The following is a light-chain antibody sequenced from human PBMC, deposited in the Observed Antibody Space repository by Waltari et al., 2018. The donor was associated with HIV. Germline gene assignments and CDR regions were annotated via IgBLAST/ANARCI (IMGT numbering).Light chain of an antibody. CDR3: SSYAGSNNLV. V-gene: IGLV2-8*01. CDR1: YNY. J-gene: IGLJ3*02. CDR2: EVS. Sequence: QSALTQPPSASGSPGQSVTISCTGYNYVSWYQQHPGKAPKLMIYEVSERPSGVPDRFSGSKSGNTASLTVSGLQAEDEADYYCSSYAGSNNLVFGGGTKLAVL.